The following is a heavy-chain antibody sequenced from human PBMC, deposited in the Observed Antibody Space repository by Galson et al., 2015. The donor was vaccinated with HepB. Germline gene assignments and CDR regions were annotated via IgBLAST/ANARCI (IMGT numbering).Heavy chain of an antibody. V-gene: IGHV3-30-3*01. D-gene: IGHD3-10*01. CDR2: ISYDGSNK. CDR3: ARDDRRWGYGSGSYYKSVIIYYYGMDV. CDR1: GFTFSSYA. J-gene: IGHJ6*02. Sequence: LRLSCAASGFTFSSYAMHWVRQAPGKGLEWVAVISYDGSNKYYADSVKGRFTISRDNSKNTLYLQMNSLRAEDTAVYYCARDDRRWGYGSGSYYKSVIIYYYGMDVWGQGTTVTVSS.